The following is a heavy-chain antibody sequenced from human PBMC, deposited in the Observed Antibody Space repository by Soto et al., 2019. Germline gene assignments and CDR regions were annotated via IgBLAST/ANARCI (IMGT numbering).Heavy chain of an antibody. Sequence: GGSLRLSCAASGFTFSSYAMSWVRQAPGKGLEWVSAISGSGGSTYYADSVKGRFTISRDNSKNTLYLQMNSLRAEDTAVYYCANLGGWYPGADAFDIWGQGTMVTVSS. J-gene: IGHJ3*02. D-gene: IGHD6-19*01. CDR3: ANLGGWYPGADAFDI. CDR2: ISGSGGST. CDR1: GFTFSSYA. V-gene: IGHV3-23*01.